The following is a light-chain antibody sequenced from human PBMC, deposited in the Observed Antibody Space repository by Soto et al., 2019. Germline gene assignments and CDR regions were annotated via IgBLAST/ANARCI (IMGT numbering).Light chain of an antibody. CDR1: QSSSTW. CDR2: KAS. CDR3: QQYGRYRT. V-gene: IGKV1-5*03. Sequence: DIQMTQSPSTLSASVGDRVTITCRASQSSSTWLACYQHKPGKDPNLLIYKASSLESGVPSRFSGSGSGTAFPLTISSLQPDDVATYYCQQYGRYRTFGQGTKVEIK. J-gene: IGKJ1*01.